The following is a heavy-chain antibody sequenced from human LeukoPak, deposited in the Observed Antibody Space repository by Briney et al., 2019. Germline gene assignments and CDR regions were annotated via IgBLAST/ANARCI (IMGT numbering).Heavy chain of an antibody. CDR3: AKDGGGSLEWLPPMDV. J-gene: IGHJ6*02. CDR1: GFTFSSHA. CDR2: IIANGGST. D-gene: IGHD3-3*01. Sequence: PGGSLRLSCAASGFTFSSHAMGWVRQAPGKGLEWVSSIIANGGSTYYGDSVKGRFTISRDNSKSTLYLQMNSLRAEDTAVYYCAKDGGGSLEWLPPMDVWGQGTMVTVS. V-gene: IGHV3-23*01.